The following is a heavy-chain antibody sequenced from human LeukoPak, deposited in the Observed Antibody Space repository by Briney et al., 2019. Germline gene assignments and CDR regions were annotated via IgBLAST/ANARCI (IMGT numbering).Heavy chain of an antibody. CDR2: INWNGIIK. V-gene: IGHV3-20*04. CDR3: AKEYTGTFSPFPSYFDN. CDR1: GFTFEDYG. J-gene: IGHJ4*02. Sequence: GGSLRLSCAVSGFTFEDYGMSWVRQGPGKGLEWVAGINWNGIIKRYGDSVRGRFTISRDKATNSLYLQMNSLRAEDTAIYYCAKEYTGTFSPFPSYFDNWGQGTLVTVSS. D-gene: IGHD1-26*01.